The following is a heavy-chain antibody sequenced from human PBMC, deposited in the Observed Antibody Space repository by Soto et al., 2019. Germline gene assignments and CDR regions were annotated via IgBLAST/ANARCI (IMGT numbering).Heavy chain of an antibody. J-gene: IGHJ6*02. V-gene: IGHV4-31*03. CDR3: ARDADYGGSRGGMDV. Sequence: QVRLEESGPGLVKPSETLSLICSVSGGSVNNADYFWSWIRHHPENGLEWIGYIYYSGSTRYNPSFKTRATLSIDTSKNQFSLRLNSVTVADTAVYFCARDADYGGSRGGMDVWGRGTTVTV. CDR2: IYYSGST. CDR1: GGSVNNADYF. D-gene: IGHD4-17*01.